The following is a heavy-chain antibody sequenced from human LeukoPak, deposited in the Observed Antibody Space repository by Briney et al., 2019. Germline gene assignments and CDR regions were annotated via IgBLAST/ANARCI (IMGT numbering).Heavy chain of an antibody. CDR2: ISGSGGST. CDR3: AKDGSAAIPYRFDY. CDR1: GFTFSSYA. D-gene: IGHD2-2*01. J-gene: IGHJ4*02. Sequence: GGSLRLSCAAPGFTFSSYAMSWVRQTPGKGLEWVSAISGSGGSTYYADSVKGRFTISGDNSKNTLYLQMNSLRAEDTAVYYCAKDGSAAIPYRFDYWGQGTLVTVSS. V-gene: IGHV3-23*01.